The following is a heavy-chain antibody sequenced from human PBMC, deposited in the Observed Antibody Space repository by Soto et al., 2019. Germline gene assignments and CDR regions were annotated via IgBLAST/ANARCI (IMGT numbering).Heavy chain of an antibody. J-gene: IGHJ6*03. CDR3: AKVAAVEKNYYYYYMDV. CDR1: GFTFSSYA. Sequence: GGSLRLSCAASGFTFSSYAMSWVRQAPGKGLEWVSAISGSGGSTYYADSVKGRFTISRDNSKNTLYLQMNSLRAEDTAVYYCAKVAAVEKNYYYYYMDVWGKGTTVTVSS. D-gene: IGHD6-13*01. CDR2: ISGSGGST. V-gene: IGHV3-23*01.